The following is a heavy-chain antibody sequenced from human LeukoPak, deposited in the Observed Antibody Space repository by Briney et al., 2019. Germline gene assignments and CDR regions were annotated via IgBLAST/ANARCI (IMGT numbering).Heavy chain of an antibody. CDR3: ARKEGSYAIN. CDR2: IYSGGST. V-gene: IGHV3-53*01. D-gene: IGHD2-8*01. Sequence: PGGSLRLSCAASGFTVSSNYMGWVRQAPGKGLEWVSVIYSGGSTYYADSVKGRFTISRDNSKNTLYLQMNGLRAEDTAVYYCARKEGSYAINWGQGTLVAVSS. CDR1: GFTVSSNY. J-gene: IGHJ4*02.